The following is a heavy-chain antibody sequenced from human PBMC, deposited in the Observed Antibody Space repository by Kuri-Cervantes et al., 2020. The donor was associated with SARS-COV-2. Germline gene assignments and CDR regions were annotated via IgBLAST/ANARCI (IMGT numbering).Heavy chain of an antibody. CDR3: ARSYYDFWSGSLDAFDI. CDR2: IYPGDSDT. Sequence: GGSLRLSCKGSGYSFTSYRIGWVRQMPGKGLEWMGIIYPGDSDTRYSPSFQGQVTISADKSISTAYLQWSSLKASDTAMYYCARSYYDFWSGSLDAFDIWGQGTMVTVSS. V-gene: IGHV5-51*01. J-gene: IGHJ3*02. CDR1: GYSFTSYR. D-gene: IGHD3-3*01.